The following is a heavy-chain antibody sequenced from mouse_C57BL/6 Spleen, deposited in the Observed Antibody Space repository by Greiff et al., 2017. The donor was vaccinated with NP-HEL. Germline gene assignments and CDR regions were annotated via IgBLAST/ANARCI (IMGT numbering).Heavy chain of an antibody. CDR2: INPSTGGT. CDR1: GYSCTGYY. D-gene: IGHD2-1*01. J-gene: IGHJ4*01. CDR3: AKFYGNYDGYYAMDY. Sequence: EVQLQQSGPELVKPGASVKISCKASGYSCTGYYMNWVKQSPEKSLEWIGEINPSTGGTTYNQKFKAKATLTVDKSSSTAYMQLKSLTSEDSAVYYCAKFYGNYDGYYAMDYWGQGTSVTVSS. V-gene: IGHV1-42*01.